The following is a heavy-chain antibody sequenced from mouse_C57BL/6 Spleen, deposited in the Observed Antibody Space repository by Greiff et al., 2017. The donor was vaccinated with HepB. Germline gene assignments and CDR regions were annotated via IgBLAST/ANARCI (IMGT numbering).Heavy chain of an antibody. D-gene: IGHD2-1*01. V-gene: IGHV3-1*01. J-gene: IGHJ3*01. CDR1: GYSITSGYD. CDR3: ARGDGNYDWFAY. CDR2: ISYSGST. Sequence: VQLKESGPGMVKPSQSLSLTCTVTGYSITSGYDWHWIRHFPGNKLEWMGYISYSGSTNYNPSLKSRISITHDTSKNHFFLKLNSVTTEDTATYYCARGDGNYDWFAYWGQGTLVTVSA.